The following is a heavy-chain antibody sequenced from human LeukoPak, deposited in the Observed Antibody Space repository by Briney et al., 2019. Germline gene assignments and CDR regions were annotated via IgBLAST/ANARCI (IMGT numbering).Heavy chain of an antibody. CDR3: ARRLIAAAGADY. J-gene: IGHJ4*02. V-gene: IGHV1-2*02. CDR2: INPNSGGT. CDR1: GYTFTGYY. D-gene: IGHD6-13*01. Sequence: ASVKVPCKASGYTFTGYYMHWVRQAPGQGLEWMGWINPNSGGTNYAQKFQGRVTMTRDTSISTAYMELSRLRSDDTAVYYCARRLIAAAGADYWGQGTLVTVSS.